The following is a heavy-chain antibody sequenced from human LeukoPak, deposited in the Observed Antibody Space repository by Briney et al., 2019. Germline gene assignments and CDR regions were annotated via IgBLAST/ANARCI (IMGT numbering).Heavy chain of an antibody. CDR3: ARSADYGDYRVLFDP. V-gene: IGHV1-69*05. CDR2: IIPIFGTA. D-gene: IGHD4-17*01. Sequence: ASVKVSCKASGGTFSSYAISWVRQAPGQGLEWMGGIIPIFGTANYAQKFQGRVTITTDESTSTAYMELSSLRSEDTAVYYCARSADYGDYRVLFDPWGQGTLVTVSS. CDR1: GGTFSSYA. J-gene: IGHJ5*02.